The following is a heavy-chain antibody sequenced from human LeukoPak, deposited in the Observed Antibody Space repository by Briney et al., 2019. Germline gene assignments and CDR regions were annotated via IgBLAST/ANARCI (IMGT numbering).Heavy chain of an antibody. CDR2: ISYDGSNK. D-gene: IGHD3-10*01. V-gene: IGHV3-30*03. Sequence: PGGSLRLSCAASGFTFSAYSMNWVRQAPGKGLEWVAVISYDGSNKYYADSVKGRFTISRDNSKNTLYLQMNSLRAEDTAVYYCARAGSGSYGGPNYFDYWGQGTLVTVSS. CDR1: GFTFSAYS. CDR3: ARAGSGSYGGPNYFDY. J-gene: IGHJ4*02.